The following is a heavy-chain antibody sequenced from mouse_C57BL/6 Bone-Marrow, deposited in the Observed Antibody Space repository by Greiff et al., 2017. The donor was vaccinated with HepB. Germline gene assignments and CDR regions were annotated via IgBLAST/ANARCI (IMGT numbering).Heavy chain of an antibody. CDR2: IHPNSGST. CDR3: ARYDYYGSSPYYYAMDY. V-gene: IGHV1-64*01. Sequence: VQLQQPGAELVKPGASVKLSCKASGYTFTSYWMHWVKQRPGQGLVWIGMIHPNSGSTNYNEKFKSKATLTVDKSSSTAYMQLSSLTSEHSAVYYCARYDYYGSSPYYYAMDYWGQGTSVTVSS. J-gene: IGHJ4*01. D-gene: IGHD1-1*01. CDR1: GYTFTSYW.